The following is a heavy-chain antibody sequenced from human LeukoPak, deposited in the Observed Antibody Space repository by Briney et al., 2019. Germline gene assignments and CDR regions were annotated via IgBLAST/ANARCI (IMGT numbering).Heavy chain of an antibody. Sequence: GGSLRLSCAASGFTFNSYEMNWVRQAPGKGLEWVSYISSSGTTIYYADSVKGRFTISRDNAKNSLYLQMNSLRAEDTAVYYCARVGRLMVYAIGYWGQGTLVTVSS. D-gene: IGHD2-8*01. V-gene: IGHV3-48*03. J-gene: IGHJ4*02. CDR1: GFTFNSYE. CDR2: ISSSGTTI. CDR3: ARVGRLMVYAIGY.